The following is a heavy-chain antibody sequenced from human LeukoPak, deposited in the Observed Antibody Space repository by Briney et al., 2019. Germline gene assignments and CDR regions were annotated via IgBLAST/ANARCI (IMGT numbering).Heavy chain of an antibody. CDR2: IYTSGST. D-gene: IGHD3-10*01. CDR3: ARDVREWDCGSGSYGWPNAFDI. CDR1: GGSISSYY. Sequence: SETLSLTCTVSGGSISSYYWSWIRQPAGKGLEWIGRIYTSGSTNYNPSLKSRVTMSVDTSKNQFSLKLSSVTAADTAVYYCARDVREWDCGSGSYGWPNAFDIWGQGTMVTVSS. V-gene: IGHV4-4*07. J-gene: IGHJ3*02.